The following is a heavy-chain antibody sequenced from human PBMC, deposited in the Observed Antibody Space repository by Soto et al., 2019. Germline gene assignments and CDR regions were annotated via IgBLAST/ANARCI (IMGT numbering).Heavy chain of an antibody. CDR2: LSDRGTS. J-gene: IGHJ4*02. V-gene: IGHV3-53*02. Sequence: DVQVVETGGDLIQPGGSLRLSCAASGFSVSIYMSWVRQAPGKGLEWVSTLSDRGTSHYADSVTGRFSVSRDNSKNTPYLQMNGLRVDDTAIYYCAGDYASGAYDFRGQGTQVTVSS. CDR3: AGDYASGAYDF. CDR1: GFSVSIY. D-gene: IGHD5-12*01.